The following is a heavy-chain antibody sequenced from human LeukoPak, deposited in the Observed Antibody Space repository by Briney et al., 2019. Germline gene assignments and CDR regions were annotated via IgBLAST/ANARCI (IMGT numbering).Heavy chain of an antibody. CDR3: ARRKYSYGHCFDY. Sequence: SETLSLTCTVSGGSISSSSYYWGWIRQPPGKGLEWIGSIYYSGSTYYNPSLKSRVTISVDTSKNQFSLKLSSVTAADTAVYYCARRKYSYGHCFDYWGQGTLVTVSS. V-gene: IGHV4-39*01. CDR2: IYYSGST. J-gene: IGHJ4*02. D-gene: IGHD5-18*01. CDR1: GGSISSSSYY.